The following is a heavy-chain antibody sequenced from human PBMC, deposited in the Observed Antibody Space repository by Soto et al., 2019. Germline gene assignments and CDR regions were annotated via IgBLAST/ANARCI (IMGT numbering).Heavy chain of an antibody. CDR1: GYTLTELS. CDR2: FDPEDGET. D-gene: IGHD3-3*01. J-gene: IGHJ4*02. V-gene: IGHV1-24*01. CDR3: ATPSLRFLEWPYFDY. Sequence: GASVNVSCKVSGYTLTELSMHWVRQAPGKGLEWMGGFDPEDGETIYAQKFQGRVTMTEDTSTDTAYMELSSLRSEDTAVYSCATPSLRFLEWPYFDYWGQGTLVTVSS.